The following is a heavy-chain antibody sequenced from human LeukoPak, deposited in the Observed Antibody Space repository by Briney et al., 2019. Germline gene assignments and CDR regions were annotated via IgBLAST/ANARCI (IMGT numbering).Heavy chain of an antibody. D-gene: IGHD5-12*01. CDR3: ARGRGAFIFDF. V-gene: IGHV4-30-2*01. CDR2: IYHSGST. CDR1: GGAISSGTNS. J-gene: IGHJ4*02. Sequence: SETLSLTCGVSGGAISSGTNSWSWIRKPPGKGLEWIGYIYHSGSTHYNPSLKSRRTISVDRSKNQFSLKLRSVTAADTAVYYCARGRGAFIFDFWGQGTLVTVSS.